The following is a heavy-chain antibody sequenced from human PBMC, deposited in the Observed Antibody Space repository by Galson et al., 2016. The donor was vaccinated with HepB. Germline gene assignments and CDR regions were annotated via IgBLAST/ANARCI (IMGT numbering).Heavy chain of an antibody. V-gene: IGHV4-39*01. Sequence: SETLSLTCTVSGGSITSSIYYWGWIRQPPGKGLEWIGNIYYSGSTYYNPSLKSRVTISVDTSKNQFSLKLSSVAAADTAVYYCARLLAGGHYQCHYDGMDVWGQGTTVTVSS. CDR2: IYYSGST. D-gene: IGHD2-15*01. J-gene: IGHJ6*02. CDR1: GGSITSSIYY. CDR3: ARLLAGGHYQCHYDGMDV.